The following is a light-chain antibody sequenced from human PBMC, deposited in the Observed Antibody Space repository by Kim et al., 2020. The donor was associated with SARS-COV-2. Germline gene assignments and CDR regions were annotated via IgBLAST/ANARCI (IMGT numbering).Light chain of an antibody. V-gene: IGKV1-39*01. CDR2: GAS. CDR1: QSISTY. J-gene: IGKJ2*01. Sequence: DIQMTQSPSSLSASVGDRVTITCRASQSISTYLNWYQQKPGKAPKLLIYGASSLQSGVPSRFGGSGSGTDFTLTISSLQPEDFATYYCQQSYSILYTFGQGTKLEI. CDR3: QQSYSILYT.